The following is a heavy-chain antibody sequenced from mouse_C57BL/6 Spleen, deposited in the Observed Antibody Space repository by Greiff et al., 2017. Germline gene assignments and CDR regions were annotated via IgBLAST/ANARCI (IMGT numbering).Heavy chain of an antibody. CDR3: ARWILYAMDY. CDR1: GFSFTSYY. CDR2: IYPGSGNT. Sequence: VQLQQSGPELVKPGASVKISCTASGFSFTSYYIHWVKQRPGQGLEWIGWIYPGSGNTKYNEKFKGKATLTADTSSSTAYMQLSSLTSEDTAVYYCARWILYAMDYWGQGTSVTVSS. V-gene: IGHV1-66*01. J-gene: IGHJ4*01.